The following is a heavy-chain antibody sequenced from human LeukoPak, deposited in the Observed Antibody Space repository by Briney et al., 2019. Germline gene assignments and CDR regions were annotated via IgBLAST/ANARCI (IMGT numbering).Heavy chain of an antibody. Sequence: SETLSLTCAVFGGSFSGYYWTWIRQSPGKGLEWIGEISHRGGTNYNPSLKSRVTMSVEPSKNQFSVRLSSMTAADTAVYYCARGPDITARPLDHWGQGTLVIVSS. CDR1: GGSFSGYY. J-gene: IGHJ4*02. CDR2: ISHRGGT. D-gene: IGHD6-6*01. V-gene: IGHV4-34*01. CDR3: ARGPDITARPLDH.